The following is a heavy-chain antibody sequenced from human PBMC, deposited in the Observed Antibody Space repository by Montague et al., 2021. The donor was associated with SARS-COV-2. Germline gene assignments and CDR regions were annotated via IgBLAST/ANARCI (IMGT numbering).Heavy chain of an antibody. D-gene: IGHD6-6*01. Sequence: SGDSGKFYWCWIRQPPGKGLEWIGYMYYTGHTNYNPSLKSRVTIPVDPSKNQFSLTLTSVTAADTAVYYCARSRANVPSRPGFDYWGQGALVTVSS. CDR1: SGDSGKFY. V-gene: IGHV4-61*01. J-gene: IGHJ4*02. CDR2: MYYTGHT. CDR3: ARSRANVPSRPGFDY.